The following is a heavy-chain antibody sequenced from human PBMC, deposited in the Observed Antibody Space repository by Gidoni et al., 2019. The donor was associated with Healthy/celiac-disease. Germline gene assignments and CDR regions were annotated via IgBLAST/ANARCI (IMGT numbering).Heavy chain of an antibody. CDR3: ARITMVRGAQDYYYYGMDV. V-gene: IGHV4-30-4*01. D-gene: IGHD3-10*01. CDR2: IYYSGST. Sequence: QVQLQESGPGLVKPSQPLSLTCTVSGGSISSGDYYWSWIRQPPGKGLEWIGYIYYSGSTYYNPSLKSRVTISVDTSKNQFSLKLSSVTAADTAVYYCARITMVRGAQDYYYYGMDVWGQGTTVTVSS. CDR1: GGSISSGDYY. J-gene: IGHJ6*02.